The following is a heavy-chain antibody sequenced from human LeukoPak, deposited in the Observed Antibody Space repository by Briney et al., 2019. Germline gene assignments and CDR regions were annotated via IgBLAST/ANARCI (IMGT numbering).Heavy chain of an antibody. Sequence: PGGSLRLSCAVSGFIFNDYALHWVRQVPGKGLEWLSFSGWTGIGTDYGDSVKGRFTISRDDSKNSLYLQMHNLRSEDSALYYCVRSRAASLGYFDSWGQGTLVTVSS. D-gene: IGHD1-26*01. V-gene: IGHV3-43D*03. J-gene: IGHJ4*02. CDR1: GFIFNDYA. CDR2: SGWTGIGT. CDR3: VRSRAASLGYFDS.